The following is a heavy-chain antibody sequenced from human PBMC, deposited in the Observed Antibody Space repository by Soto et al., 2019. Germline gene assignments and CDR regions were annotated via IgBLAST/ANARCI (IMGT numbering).Heavy chain of an antibody. CDR1: GVSSNDYC. D-gene: IGHD3-10*02. CDR3: ASMIGDPVLSFDS. CDR2: IFYSGST. V-gene: IGHV4-59*01. Sequence: SETLSLTCTVSGVSSNDYCLSWVRQPPGKGLEWIGFIFYSGSTSYNPSLKSRVTISIDTSEYQFSLKLNSVTAADTAVYYCASMIGDPVLSFDSWGQGTLVTVSS. J-gene: IGHJ5*01.